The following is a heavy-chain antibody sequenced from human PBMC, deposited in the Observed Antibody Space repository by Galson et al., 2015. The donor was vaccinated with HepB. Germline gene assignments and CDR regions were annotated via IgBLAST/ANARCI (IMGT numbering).Heavy chain of an antibody. CDR2: IKQDGSEK. CDR1: GFTFSNYW. J-gene: IGHJ3*02. D-gene: IGHD4-17*01. Sequence: SLRLSCAASGFTFSNYWMNWVRQAPGKGLEWVANIKQDGSEKHYVESVEGRFTLSRDNAKNSVDLQMSSLRAEDTAVYYCARASYGDWGSDAFDIWGQGTMVTVSS. CDR3: ARASYGDWGSDAFDI. V-gene: IGHV3-7*01.